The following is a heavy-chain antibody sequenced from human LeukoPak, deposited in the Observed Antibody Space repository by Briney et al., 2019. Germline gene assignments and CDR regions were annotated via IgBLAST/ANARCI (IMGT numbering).Heavy chain of an antibody. CDR1: GFTFTTYA. CDR2: FSGSVDTT. D-gene: IGHD2-15*01. Sequence: PGGSLRLSCAASGFTFTTYAMSWVRQTPGKGLEWVSTFSGSVDTTYHADSVKGRFTISIDNSKNTVYLQMNSLRAEDTAVYYCAKAAAGTCSGARCYYFDSWGQGTPVTVSS. CDR3: AKAAAGTCSGARCYYFDS. J-gene: IGHJ4*02. V-gene: IGHV3-23*01.